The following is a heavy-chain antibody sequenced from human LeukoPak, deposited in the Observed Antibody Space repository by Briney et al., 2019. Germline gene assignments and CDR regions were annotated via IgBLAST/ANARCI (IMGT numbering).Heavy chain of an antibody. V-gene: IGHV3-66*01. CDR1: GFSVSNNY. D-gene: IGHD3-10*01. J-gene: IGHJ4*02. CDR2: VYSAGSI. Sequence: PGGSLRLSCAASGFSVSNNYMSWVRQAPGKGVEWVSGVYSAGSIRYAEPVRDRFIITRDVSKNILYLNMNSLRAEDRAVYYCVRDRHNSGSGRYFEDWGRGNLVPVSS. CDR3: VRDRHNSGSGRYFED.